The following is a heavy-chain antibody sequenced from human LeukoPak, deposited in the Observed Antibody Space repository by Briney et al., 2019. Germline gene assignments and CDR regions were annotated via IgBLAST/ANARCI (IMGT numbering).Heavy chain of an antibody. CDR2: LIPMLGTA. CDR3: ARVEPSSTAFDY. V-gene: IGHV1-69*06. D-gene: IGHD1-1*01. J-gene: IGHJ4*02. CDR1: GGTFSSDG. Sequence: SVKVSCKVSGGTFSSDGLSWVRHAPGQGLEWMGGLIPMLGTANYVQKFQGRVTITADKSTSTAYMELSSLRSEDTAVYYCARVEPSSTAFDYWGQGTLVTVSS.